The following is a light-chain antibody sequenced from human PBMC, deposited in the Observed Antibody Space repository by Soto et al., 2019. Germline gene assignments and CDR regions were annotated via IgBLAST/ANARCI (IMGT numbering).Light chain of an antibody. V-gene: IGKV3-11*01. Sequence: EIVLTQSPATLSLSPGERATLSCRASQSVSSYLAWYQQKPGQAPRLLIYDASNRATGIPARFSGSGSGTDFTLTISSLEPEDFAVYYCQQRINWPSGPITFGQGTRLEIK. CDR1: QSVSSY. CDR2: DAS. J-gene: IGKJ5*01. CDR3: QQRINWPSGPIT.